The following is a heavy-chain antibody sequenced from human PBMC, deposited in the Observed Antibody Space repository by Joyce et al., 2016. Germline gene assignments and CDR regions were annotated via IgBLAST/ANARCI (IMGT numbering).Heavy chain of an antibody. Sequence: QVQLQESGPGLVKPSETLSLTCTFSGGSMNGYYWSWIRQAPAKGLEWIGCIQYTGDTNYNPSLKSRVTLSVDRSRSQFSLKVTSVTAADTAVYYCARMLSVLDYHYGMDVWGHGTTVSVS. CDR1: GGSMNGYY. CDR2: IQYTGDT. J-gene: IGHJ6*02. V-gene: IGHV4-59*01. D-gene: IGHD4/OR15-4a*01. CDR3: ARMLSVLDYHYGMDV.